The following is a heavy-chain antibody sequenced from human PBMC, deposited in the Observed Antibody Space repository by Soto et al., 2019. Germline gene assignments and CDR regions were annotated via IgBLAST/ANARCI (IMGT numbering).Heavy chain of an antibody. D-gene: IGHD1-1*01. J-gene: IGHJ4*02. Sequence: GGSLRLSCSVSGFIFSDHGMNWVRQAPGKGLEWVSSIDEDGSTTHYADSVKGRFTISRDNSKNTLYLQMDSLRAEDTALYYCARVLYGFSYGKCDYWGQGTLVTVSS. CDR2: IDEDGSTT. CDR3: ARVLYGFSYGKCDY. CDR1: GFIFSDHG. V-gene: IGHV3-23*01.